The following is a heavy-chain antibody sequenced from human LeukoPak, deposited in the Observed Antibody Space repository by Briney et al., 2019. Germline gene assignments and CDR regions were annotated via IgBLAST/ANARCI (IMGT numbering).Heavy chain of an antibody. Sequence: SETLSLTCAVSGYSISSGYYWGWIRQPPGKGLEWMGSIYHSGSTYYNPSLKRRGTISVDTSKNQFSLKLSSVTDADTAVYYCARDRAAAGSVDYWGQGTLVTVSS. CDR1: GYSISSGYY. CDR3: ARDRAAAGSVDY. J-gene: IGHJ4*02. V-gene: IGHV4-38-2*02. CDR2: IYHSGST. D-gene: IGHD6-13*01.